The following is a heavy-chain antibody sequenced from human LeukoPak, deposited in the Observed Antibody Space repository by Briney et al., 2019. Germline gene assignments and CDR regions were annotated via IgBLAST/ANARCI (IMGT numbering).Heavy chain of an antibody. CDR1: GYSFTSFE. D-gene: IGHD4-11*01. J-gene: IGHJ4*02. CDR3: ASGLQWPGFDY. V-gene: IGHV1-18*01. CDR2: ISAYNGHT. Sequence: ASVKVSCKASGYSFTSFEVNWVRQAPGQGLGWMGWISAYNGHTKFAQKFQGRVTMTTDTSTTTAYLELRSLRSDDTAVYYCASGLQWPGFDYWGQGTPVTVSS.